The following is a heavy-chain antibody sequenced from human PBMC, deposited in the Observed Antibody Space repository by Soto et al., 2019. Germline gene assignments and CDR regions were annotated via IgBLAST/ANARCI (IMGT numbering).Heavy chain of an antibody. CDR3: IREGYWSGGSCYSSYFDY. D-gene: IGHD2-15*01. Sequence: EVQLVESGGGLVQPGGSLRLSCAASGFTFSDHYMDWVRQAPGKGLEWVGRIRNKANSYTTEYAASVKGRFTISRDDSKDSLYLQMNSLKTEDTAVYYCIREGYWSGGSCYSSYFDYWGQGTLVTVSS. V-gene: IGHV3-72*01. CDR2: IRNKANSYTT. J-gene: IGHJ4*02. CDR1: GFTFSDHY.